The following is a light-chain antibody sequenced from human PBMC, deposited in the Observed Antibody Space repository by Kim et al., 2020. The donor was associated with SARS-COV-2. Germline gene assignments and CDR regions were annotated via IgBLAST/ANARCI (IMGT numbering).Light chain of an antibody. Sequence: EIVLTQSPGTLSLSPGERVTLSCRASQTIRSNYLAWYQQKPGQAPRLLIYGASSRATGIPDRFSGGGSGTDFTLTISRLEPEDFALYYCQQYGSSPNTFGQGTRLEIK. CDR3: QQYGSSPNT. J-gene: IGKJ5*01. V-gene: IGKV3-20*01. CDR1: QTIRSNY. CDR2: GAS.